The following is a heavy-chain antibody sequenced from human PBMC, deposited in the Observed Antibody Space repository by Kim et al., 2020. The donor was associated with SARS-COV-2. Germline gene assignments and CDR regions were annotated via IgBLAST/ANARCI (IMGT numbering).Heavy chain of an antibody. CDR1: GGSVVSGSYY. V-gene: IGHV4-61*01. D-gene: IGHD6-6*01. Sequence: SETLSLTCTISGGSVVSGSYYWNWIRQPPGKGLEWIGYIYNTGSTNYNPSLKSRVTISQDTSKNQFSLKLNSVTAADTAVYYCARGAIADRALDFWGQGT. J-gene: IGHJ4*02. CDR3: ARGAIADRALDF. CDR2: IYNTGST.